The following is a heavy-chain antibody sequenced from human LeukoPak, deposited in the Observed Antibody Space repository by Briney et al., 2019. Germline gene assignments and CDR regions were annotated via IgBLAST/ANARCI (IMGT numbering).Heavy chain of an antibody. J-gene: IGHJ6*03. V-gene: IGHV4-4*07. D-gene: IGHD6-19*01. CDR1: GGSISSYY. Sequence: SETLSLTCTVSGGSISSYYWSWIRQPAGKGLEWIGRIYTSGSTNYNPSLKSRVTISVDTSKNQFSLKLSSVTAADTAVYYCAGGGTVAGPTFWHLDYMDVWGKGTTVTVSS. CDR2: IYTSGST. CDR3: AGGGTVAGPTFWHLDYMDV.